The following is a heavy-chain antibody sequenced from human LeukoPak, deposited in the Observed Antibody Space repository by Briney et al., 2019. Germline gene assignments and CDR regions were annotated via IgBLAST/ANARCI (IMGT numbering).Heavy chain of an antibody. CDR1: GYSFSNYW. CDR3: ARKTDNSFDY. J-gene: IGHJ4*02. V-gene: IGHV5-51*01. Sequence: GESLKISCQGSGYSFSNYWIGWVRQMPGKGLEWMGMIFPSDSDTRYGPSFQGQVTISADKSIGTAYLQWSSLKPSETAMYYCARKTDNSFDYWGEEALVTVSS. CDR2: IFPSDSDT.